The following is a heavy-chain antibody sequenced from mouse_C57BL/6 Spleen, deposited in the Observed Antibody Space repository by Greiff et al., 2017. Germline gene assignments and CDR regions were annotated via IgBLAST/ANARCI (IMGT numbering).Heavy chain of an antibody. V-gene: IGHV10-3*01. J-gene: IGHJ2*01. CDR1: GFTFNTYA. CDR3: VRVSTTVGREDYFDY. Sequence: EVMLVESGGGLVQPKGSLKLSCAASGFTFNTYAMHWVRQAPGKGLEWVARIRSKSSNYATYYADSVKDRFTISRDDSQSMLYLQMNNLKTEDTAMYYCVRVSTTVGREDYFDYWGQGTTLTVSS. D-gene: IGHD1-1*01. CDR2: IRSKSSNYAT.